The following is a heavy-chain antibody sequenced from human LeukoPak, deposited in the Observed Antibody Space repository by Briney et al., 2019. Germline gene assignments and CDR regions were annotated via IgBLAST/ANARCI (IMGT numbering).Heavy chain of an antibody. J-gene: IGHJ6*02. Sequence: GASVXXSCKXSXXTXXSXGIXXXRQAPGQGLEWMGWISAYNGNTNYAQKLQGRVTMTTDTSTSTAYMELRSLRSDDTAVYYCARVGYSSSWFYYYYGMDVWGQGTTVTVSS. CDR2: ISAYNGNT. CDR1: XXTXXSXG. V-gene: IGHV1-18*01. CDR3: ARVGYSSSWFYYYYGMDV. D-gene: IGHD6-13*01.